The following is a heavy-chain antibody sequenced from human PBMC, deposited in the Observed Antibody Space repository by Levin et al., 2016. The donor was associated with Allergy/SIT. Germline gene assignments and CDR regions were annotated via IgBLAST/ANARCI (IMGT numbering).Heavy chain of an antibody. J-gene: IGHJ6*02. CDR1: GGSLSAYY. V-gene: IGHV4-34*01. D-gene: IGHD2-15*01. Sequence: SETLSLTCAVYGGSLSAYYWSWVRQPPGKGLEWIGEIDERGRTTYNPSLESRVTISVDTSKNQFSLRLRSVTAADTAVYYCAREFVSCSGNTCNYGMDVWGQGTTVTVSS. CDR2: IDERGRT. CDR3: AREFVSCSGNTCNYGMDV.